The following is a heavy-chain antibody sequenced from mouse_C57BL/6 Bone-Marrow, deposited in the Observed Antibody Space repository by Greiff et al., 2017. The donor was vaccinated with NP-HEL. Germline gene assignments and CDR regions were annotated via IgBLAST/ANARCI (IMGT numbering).Heavy chain of an antibody. J-gene: IGHJ2*01. V-gene: IGHV1-50*01. Sequence: QVQLQQPGAELVKPGASVKLSCKASGYTFTSYWMQWVKQRPGQGLEWIGEIYPSDSYTNYNQKFKGKATLTADTSSSTAYMQLSSLTSEDSAVYYGARSEDSPDYWGQGTTLTVSS. CDR2: IYPSDSYT. CDR1: GYTFTSYW. CDR3: ARSEDSPDY.